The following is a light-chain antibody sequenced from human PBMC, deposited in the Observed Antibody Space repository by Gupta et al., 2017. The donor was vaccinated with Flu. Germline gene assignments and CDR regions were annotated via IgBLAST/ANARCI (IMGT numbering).Light chain of an antibody. CDR2: DVS. Sequence: QSALTQPASVSGSPGQSINIPCPGTSSDVGRSNSVSWYRQDPGKAPKLIIYDVSSRPSGVSSRFSGSKSGNTASLTISGLQVEDETDYYCSSYTSTDTFYVFGTGTKVTVL. CDR1: SSDVGRSNS. CDR3: SSYTSTDTFYV. J-gene: IGLJ1*01. V-gene: IGLV2-14*01.